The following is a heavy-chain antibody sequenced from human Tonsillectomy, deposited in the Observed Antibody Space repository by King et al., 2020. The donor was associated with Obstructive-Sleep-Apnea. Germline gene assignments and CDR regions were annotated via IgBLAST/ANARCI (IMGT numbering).Heavy chain of an antibody. V-gene: IGHV3-9*01. CDR3: AKGDYGDSPFDY. D-gene: IGHD4-17*01. Sequence: QLVQSGGGLVQPGRSLRLSCAASGFTFNDYAMHWVRQAPGKGLEWVSAISWNSGSIGYADSVKGRFTISRDNAKNSLYLQMNSLRGEDTALYYCAKGDYGDSPFDYWGQGTLVTVSS. CDR2: ISWNSGSI. CDR1: GFTFNDYA. J-gene: IGHJ4*02.